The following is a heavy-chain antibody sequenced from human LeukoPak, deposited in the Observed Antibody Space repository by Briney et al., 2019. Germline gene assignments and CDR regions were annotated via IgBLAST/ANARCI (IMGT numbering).Heavy chain of an antibody. Sequence: GASVTVSCKASGCIFSTYVITWVRQAPGQGLEWMGWVSTYNDNTNYAQKFQGRITMTTDTSMSTAYMELRSLTFDDTAMYYCAREYYDGSGYGPDYWGQGTLVTVSS. CDR3: AREYYDGSGYGPDY. D-gene: IGHD3-22*01. CDR1: GCIFSTYV. J-gene: IGHJ4*02. V-gene: IGHV1-18*01. CDR2: VSTYNDNT.